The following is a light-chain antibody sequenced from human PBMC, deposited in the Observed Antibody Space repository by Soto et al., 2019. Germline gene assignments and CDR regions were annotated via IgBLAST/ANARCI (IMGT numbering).Light chain of an antibody. CDR3: QQYKTYTYT. CDR2: RAS. V-gene: IGKV1-5*03. Sequence: DIQMTQSPSTLSASVGDRVTITCRASQSIDRWLAWYQQKPAKAPKLLIYRASSLESGVPSRFSRSGSGTEFTLTISSLQPDDFTTYYCQQYKTYTYTFAQGTKLESK. J-gene: IGKJ2*01. CDR1: QSIDRW.